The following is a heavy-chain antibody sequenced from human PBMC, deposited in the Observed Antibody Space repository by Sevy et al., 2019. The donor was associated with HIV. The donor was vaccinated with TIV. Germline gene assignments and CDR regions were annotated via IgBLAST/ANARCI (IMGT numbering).Heavy chain of an antibody. D-gene: IGHD3-22*01. CDR2: IYSGGST. CDR1: GFTVSSNY. Sequence: GGSLRLSCAASGFTVSSNYMSWVRQAPGKGLEWVSVIYSGGSTYYADSVKGRFTISRDNSKNTLYLQMNSLRAEDTAVYYCAKEYYYDSSGSVGAFDIWGQGTMVTVSS. J-gene: IGHJ3*02. V-gene: IGHV3-66*01. CDR3: AKEYYYDSSGSVGAFDI.